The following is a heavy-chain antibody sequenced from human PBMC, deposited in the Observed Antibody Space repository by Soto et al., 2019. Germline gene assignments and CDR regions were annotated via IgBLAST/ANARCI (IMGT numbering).Heavy chain of an antibody. CDR2: INPNSGGT. CDR3: ARELYYDFWSGYYRNWFDP. Sequence: GASLKVSWKASGYSYPGYYMYRGRQAPRQGLDWMGWINPNSGGTNYAQKCQGRVTMTRDTSISTAYMELSRLRSDDTAVYYCARELYYDFWSGYYRNWFDPWGQGTLVTVSS. V-gene: IGHV1-2*02. J-gene: IGHJ5*02. CDR1: GYSYPGYY. D-gene: IGHD3-3*01.